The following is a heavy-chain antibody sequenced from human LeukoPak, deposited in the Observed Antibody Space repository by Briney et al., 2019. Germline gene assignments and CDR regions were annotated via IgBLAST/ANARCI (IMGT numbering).Heavy chain of an antibody. V-gene: IGHV3-23*01. Sequence: GGSLRLSCAASGFTFNSYGMSWVRQAPGKGLEWVSSFSGSGAGAYYADSVKGRFTVSRDNSKNTLYLQMNSLRAEDTAVYYCARVAGRHYYYGMDVWGQGTTVTVSS. CDR1: GFTFNSYG. CDR2: FSGSGAGA. J-gene: IGHJ6*02. D-gene: IGHD6-13*01. CDR3: ARVAGRHYYYGMDV.